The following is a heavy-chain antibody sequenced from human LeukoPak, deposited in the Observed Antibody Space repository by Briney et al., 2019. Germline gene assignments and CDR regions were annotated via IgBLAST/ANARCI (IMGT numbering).Heavy chain of an antibody. D-gene: IGHD3-22*01. CDR3: TVAVITRFDQ. V-gene: IGHV3-49*04. CDR1: GFTFADYA. CDR2: IRSKAYGGTT. J-gene: IGHJ4*02. Sequence: PGGSLRLSCTASGFTFADYAMTWVRQAPGKGLEWVGFIRSKAYGGTTEYAASVKGRFTISRDDSKSIAYLQMNSLKTEDTAVYYCTVAVITRFDQWGQGTLVTVSP.